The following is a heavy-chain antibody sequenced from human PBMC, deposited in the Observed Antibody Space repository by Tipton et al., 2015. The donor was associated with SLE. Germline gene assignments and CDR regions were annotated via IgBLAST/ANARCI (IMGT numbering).Heavy chain of an antibody. D-gene: IGHD3-10*01. CDR2: IDYNGYA. CDR3: ARERQGYGSEPFFDY. CDR1: GVSMNRYY. V-gene: IGHV4-59*01. Sequence: LRLSCTVSGVSMNRYYWSWIRQSPDNGLQWIAYIDYNGYAKYNPSPSLKSRVTISVDTSKNQFSLKLSSVTAADTAVYYCARERQGYGSEPFFDYWGQGTLVTVSS. J-gene: IGHJ4*02.